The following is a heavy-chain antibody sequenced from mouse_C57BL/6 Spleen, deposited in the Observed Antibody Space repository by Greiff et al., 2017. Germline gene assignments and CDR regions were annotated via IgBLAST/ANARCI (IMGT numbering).Heavy chain of an antibody. V-gene: IGHV5-9-1*02. CDR3: TRGYSNYGFAY. D-gene: IGHD2-5*01. Sequence: EVKVEESGEGLVKPGGSLKLSCAASGFTFSSYAMSWVRQTPEKRLEWVAYISSGGDYIYYADTVKGRFTISRDNARNTLYLQMSSLKSEDTAMYYCTRGYSNYGFAYWGQGTLVTVSA. CDR1: GFTFSSYA. CDR2: ISSGGDYI. J-gene: IGHJ3*01.